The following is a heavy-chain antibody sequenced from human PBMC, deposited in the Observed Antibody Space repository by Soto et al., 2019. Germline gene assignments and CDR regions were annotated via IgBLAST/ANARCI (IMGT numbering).Heavy chain of an antibody. Sequence: GGSLRLSCAASGFTFSSYALSWVRQAPGKGLEWVSGISGTGGTTYYADSVKGRFTISRDNSKNTLSLQMNSLRAEDTAVYYCAKGHRSSGWYNWFDPWGQGTLVTVSS. V-gene: IGHV3-23*01. CDR3: AKGHRSSGWYNWFDP. J-gene: IGHJ5*02. CDR1: GFTFSSYA. D-gene: IGHD6-19*01. CDR2: ISGTGGTT.